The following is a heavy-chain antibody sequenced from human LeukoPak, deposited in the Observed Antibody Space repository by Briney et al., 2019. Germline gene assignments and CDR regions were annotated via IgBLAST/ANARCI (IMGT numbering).Heavy chain of an antibody. CDR1: GFTIDDYV. V-gene: IGHV3-43*02. J-gene: IGHJ5*02. CDR3: AKDRDCSITSCYPDWFDP. D-gene: IGHD2-2*01. CDR2: ISGDGDTT. Sequence: GGSLRLSCAASGFTIDDYVMHWVRQAPGKGPEWVSLISGDGDTTYYADSVKGRFTTSRDNSKNSLYLQMNSLKTEDTALYYCAKDRDCSITSCYPDWFDPWGQGTLVTVSS.